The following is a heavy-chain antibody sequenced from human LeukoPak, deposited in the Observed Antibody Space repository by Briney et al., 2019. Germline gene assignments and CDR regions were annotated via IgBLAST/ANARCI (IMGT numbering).Heavy chain of an antibody. CDR3: ARDYGSGMDV. V-gene: IGHV3-33*08. CDR1: GMPLSRYR. J-gene: IGHJ6*04. D-gene: IGHD3-10*01. CDR2: IWYEGSDK. Sequence: GGPLTLSCAPFGMPLSRYRMHWVRQTPGKGLEGVAIIWYEGSDKYYGDSVKGRFTISRDNYKNTLYLRMNSLRGEDTAVYYCARDYGSGMDVWGKGTMVTVSS.